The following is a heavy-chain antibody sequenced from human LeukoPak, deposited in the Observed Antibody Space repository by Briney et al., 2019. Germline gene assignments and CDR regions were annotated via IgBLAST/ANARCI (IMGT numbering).Heavy chain of an antibody. D-gene: IGHD3-10*01. J-gene: IGHJ4*01. CDR1: GFTFGDYA. CDR2: IRSKAYGGTT. Sequence: GRSLRLSCTASGFTFGDYAMSWVRQAPGKGLEWVGFIRSKAYGGTTEYAASVKGRFTISRDDSKSIAYLQMNSLKTEDTAVYYCTREAYGSGSTWADFDYWGQGTTVTVSS. CDR3: TREAYGSGSTWADFDY. V-gene: IGHV3-49*04.